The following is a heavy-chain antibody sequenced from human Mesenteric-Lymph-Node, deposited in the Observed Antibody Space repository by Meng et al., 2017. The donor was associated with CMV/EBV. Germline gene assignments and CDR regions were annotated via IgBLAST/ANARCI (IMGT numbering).Heavy chain of an antibody. D-gene: IGHD5-24*01. CDR1: GGSISSSSYY. CDR2: IYYSGST. J-gene: IGHJ4*02. Sequence: SETLSLTCTVFGGSISSSSYYWGWIRQPPGKGLEWIGNIYYSGSTYYNPALKSRVTISVDTSKNQFSLKLNSVTAADTAVYYCASSVITGHWGQGTLVTVSS. V-gene: IGHV4-39*01. CDR3: ASSVITGH.